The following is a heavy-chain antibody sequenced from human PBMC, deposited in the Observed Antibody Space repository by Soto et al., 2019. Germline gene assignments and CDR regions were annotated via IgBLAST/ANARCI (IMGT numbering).Heavy chain of an antibody. D-gene: IGHD3-10*01. Sequence: SETLSLTCTVSGGSISSSSYYWGWIRQPPGEGLEWIGSIYYSGSTYYNPSLKSRVTISVDTSKNQFSLKLSSVTAADTAVYYCARQGGITMVRGVISTWFDPWGQENLVTVSS. V-gene: IGHV4-39*01. CDR1: GGSISSSSYY. CDR3: ARQGGITMVRGVISTWFDP. CDR2: IYYSGST. J-gene: IGHJ5*02.